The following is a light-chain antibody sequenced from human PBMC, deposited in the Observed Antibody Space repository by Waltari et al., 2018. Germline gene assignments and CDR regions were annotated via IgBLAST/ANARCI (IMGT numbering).Light chain of an antibody. J-gene: IGLJ2*01. CDR2: YDS. Sequence: SYVLTQPPSESVAPGKTARITCGGKNIGSKSVHWYQQKPGQAPGWVIYYDSDRPSGIRERFSGTKSGNTATLTISRAEAGDEADYYCQVWDSSSDHVVFGGGTKLTVL. CDR1: NIGSKS. CDR3: QVWDSSSDHVV. V-gene: IGLV3-21*04.